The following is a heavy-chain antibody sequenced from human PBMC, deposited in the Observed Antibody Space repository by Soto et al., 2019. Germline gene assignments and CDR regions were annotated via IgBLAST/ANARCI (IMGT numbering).Heavy chain of an antibody. CDR2: TWYDGSNK. D-gene: IGHD5-18*01. Sequence: QVQLVESGGGVVQPGRSLRLSCAASGFNFSSYGMHWVRQAPGKGLVWVAVTWYDGSNKYYADSVKGRFTISRDNYKNTLYLQMNSLRAEDTAVYYCAREDTTLVGNAFDVWGQGTTVTVSS. J-gene: IGHJ3*01. CDR3: AREDTTLVGNAFDV. CDR1: GFNFSSYG. V-gene: IGHV3-33*01.